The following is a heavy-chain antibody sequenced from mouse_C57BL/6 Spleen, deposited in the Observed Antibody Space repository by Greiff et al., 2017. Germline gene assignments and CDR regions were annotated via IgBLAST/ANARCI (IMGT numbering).Heavy chain of an antibody. CDR1: GYTFTEYY. CDR3: ARYGNYVFAY. J-gene: IGHJ3*01. CDR2: INPYNGGT. Sequence: EVQLQQSGPVLVKPGASVKMSCKASGYTFTEYYMNWVKQSHGKRLEWIGVINPYNGGTSYNQKFKGKATLTVDKSSSTAYMELNSLTSEDSAVYYCARYGNYVFAYWGQGTLVTVAA. V-gene: IGHV1-19*01. D-gene: IGHD2-1*01.